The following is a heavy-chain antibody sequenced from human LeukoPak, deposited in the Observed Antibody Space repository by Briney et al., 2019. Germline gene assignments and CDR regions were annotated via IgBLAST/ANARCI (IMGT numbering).Heavy chain of an antibody. Sequence: PGGSLRLSCAASGFTFSSYAMSWVRQAPGKGLEWVAVISYDGSNKYYADSVKGRFTISRDNSKNTLYLQMNSLRAEDTAVYYCAKPKNGVYGDYIDYWGQGTLVTVSS. CDR1: GFTFSSYA. D-gene: IGHD4-17*01. V-gene: IGHV3-30*18. CDR3: AKPKNGVYGDYIDY. CDR2: ISYDGSNK. J-gene: IGHJ4*02.